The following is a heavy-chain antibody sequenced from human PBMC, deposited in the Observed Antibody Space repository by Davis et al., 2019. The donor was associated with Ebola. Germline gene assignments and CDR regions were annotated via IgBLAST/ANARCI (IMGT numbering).Heavy chain of an antibody. CDR1: GYTFTSYY. J-gene: IGHJ5*02. CDR2: INPSGGST. D-gene: IGHD6-13*01. Sequence: AASVKVSCKASGYTFTSYYMHWVRQAPGQGLEWMGIINPSGGSTSYAQKFQGRVTITWDTSASTAYMELSSLRSEDTSVYYCARGPGYSSSWSLSWFDPWGPGTLVTVSS. V-gene: IGHV1-46*01. CDR3: ARGPGYSSSWSLSWFDP.